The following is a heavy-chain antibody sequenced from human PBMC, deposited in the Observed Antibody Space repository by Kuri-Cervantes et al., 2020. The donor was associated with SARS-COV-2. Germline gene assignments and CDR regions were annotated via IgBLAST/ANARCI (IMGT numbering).Heavy chain of an antibody. CDR3: WLDCSSTSCYRRLGYMDV. Sequence: SETLSLTCTVSGGSISSSSYYWGWIRQPPGKGLEWIGSIYYSGSTYYNPSLKSRVTISVDTSKNQFSLKLSSVTAADTAVYYCWLDCSSTSCYRRLGYMDVWGKGTTATVSS. CDR2: IYYSGST. CDR1: GGSISSSSYY. V-gene: IGHV4-39*01. J-gene: IGHJ6*03. D-gene: IGHD2-2*01.